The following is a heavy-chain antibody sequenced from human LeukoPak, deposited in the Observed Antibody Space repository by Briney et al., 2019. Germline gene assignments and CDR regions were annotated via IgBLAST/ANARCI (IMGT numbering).Heavy chain of an antibody. CDR3: ARYPYDSSVRRWVAFDI. CDR2: IYYSGNP. J-gene: IGHJ3*02. CDR1: GGSISNNKDY. V-gene: IGHV4-39*01. Sequence: SETLSLTCSVSGGSISNNKDYWGWIRLPPGQGLEWIGTIYYSGNPSYNPSLKSRVTISVDTSKNQFSLRLNSVTAAGTAVYYCARYPYDSSVRRWVAFDIWGQGTMVTASS. D-gene: IGHD3-22*01.